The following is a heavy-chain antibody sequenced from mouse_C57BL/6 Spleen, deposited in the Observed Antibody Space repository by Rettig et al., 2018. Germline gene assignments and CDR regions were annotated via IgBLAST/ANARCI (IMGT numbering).Heavy chain of an antibody. CDR3: MRYGNYWYFDV. Sequence: EVQLLETGGGLVQPGGSRGLSCEGSGFTFSGFWMSWVRQTPGKTLEWIGDINSDGSAINYAPSIKDRFTIFRDNDKSTLYLQMSNVRSEDTATYFCMRYGNYWYFDV. CDR1: GFTFSGFW. J-gene: IGHJ1*01. CDR2: INSDGSAI. V-gene: IGHV11-2*01. D-gene: IGHD2-1*01.